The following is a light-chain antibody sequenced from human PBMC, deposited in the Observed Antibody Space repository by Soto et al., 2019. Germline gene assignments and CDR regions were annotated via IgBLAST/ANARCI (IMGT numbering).Light chain of an antibody. V-gene: IGKV1-5*01. CDR1: QTISTW. Sequence: DIQVTQSPSTLSASVGGRGTSTCRASQTISTWMAWYQQKPGKAPKLLIYDASTSESGVPSRFSGSGSGTEFTLIISGLQPDDYATYYCQQYTNTNNPWMFGPGTKVEIK. CDR3: QQYTNTNNPWM. CDR2: DAS. J-gene: IGKJ1*01.